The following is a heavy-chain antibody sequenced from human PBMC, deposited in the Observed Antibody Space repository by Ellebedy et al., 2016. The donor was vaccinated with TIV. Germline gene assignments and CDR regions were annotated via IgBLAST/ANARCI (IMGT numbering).Heavy chain of an antibody. J-gene: IGHJ4*02. CDR1: GASISSARYS. V-gene: IGHV4-30-2*01. CDR3: ARTWAGFDY. CDR2: ISHTEAT. Sequence: SETLSLXCTVSGASISSARYSWSWIRQPPGQALEWIGYISHTEATYYNPSLKSRVTISMDRSKNEFSLKMTSATAADTAVYYCARTWAGFDYWGQGTLVTVSS. D-gene: IGHD2-2*01.